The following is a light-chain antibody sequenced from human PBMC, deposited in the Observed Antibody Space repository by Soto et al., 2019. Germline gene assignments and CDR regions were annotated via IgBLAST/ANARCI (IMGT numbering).Light chain of an antibody. Sequence: VVMWQSPATVSLSPGERATLSCRASQSISTYLAWYQQKPGQAPRLLIYGASSRATGIPDRFSGSGSGTDFTLTISRLEPEDFAVYYCQQYGSSPLTFGGGTKVDIK. CDR3: QQYGSSPLT. V-gene: IGKV3-20*01. CDR1: QSISTY. CDR2: GAS. J-gene: IGKJ4*01.